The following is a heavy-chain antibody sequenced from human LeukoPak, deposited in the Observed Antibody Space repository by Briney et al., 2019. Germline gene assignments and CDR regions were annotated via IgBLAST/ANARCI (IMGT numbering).Heavy chain of an antibody. CDR1: GGSISSYY. CDR2: IYTSGST. V-gene: IGHV4-4*07. Sequence: NASETLSLTCTVSGGSISSYYWSWIRQPAGKGLEWIGRIYTSGSTDYNPSLKSRVTMLVDTSKNQFSLKLTSVTAADTAIYYCARGGYYTLEYYYYMDVWGKGTTVTVSS. CDR3: ARGGYYTLEYYYYMDV. D-gene: IGHD3-3*01. J-gene: IGHJ6*03.